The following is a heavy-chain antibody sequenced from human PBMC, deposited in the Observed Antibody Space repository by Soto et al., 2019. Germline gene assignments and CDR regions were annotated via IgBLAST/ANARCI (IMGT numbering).Heavy chain of an antibody. CDR1: GFTFINHA. D-gene: IGHD3-9*01. CDR2: VDGSGAAP. Sequence: PGGSLRLSCATSGFTFINHAMTWVRQAPGKAPQWVANVDGSGAAPFYAESVKGRFTISRDNSKNTLYLQMNSLRAEDTVIYFCAKWEVFVTGHLATQSSLDSWGQGTLVTVSS. V-gene: IGHV3-23*01. J-gene: IGHJ4*02. CDR3: AKWEVFVTGHLATQSSLDS.